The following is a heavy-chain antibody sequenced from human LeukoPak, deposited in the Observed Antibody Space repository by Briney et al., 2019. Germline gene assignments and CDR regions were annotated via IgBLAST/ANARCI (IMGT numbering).Heavy chain of an antibody. Sequence: GSLRLSCAASGFPFSSYWMTWVRQAPGKGLEWIGSIYCSGSTYYNPSLKSRVTISVDTSKNQFSLKLSSVTAADTAVYYCARDHYDSSGYYTLRAFDIWGQGTMVTVSS. V-gene: IGHV4-39*07. J-gene: IGHJ3*02. CDR3: ARDHYDSSGYYTLRAFDI. D-gene: IGHD3-22*01. CDR1: GFPFSSYW. CDR2: IYCSGST.